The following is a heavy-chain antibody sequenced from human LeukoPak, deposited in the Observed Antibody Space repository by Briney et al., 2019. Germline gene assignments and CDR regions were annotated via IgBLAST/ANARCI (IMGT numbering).Heavy chain of an antibody. Sequence: GGSLRLSCAASGFTFSSYGMHWVRQAPGKGLEWVAVIWYDGSNKYYADSVKGRFTISRDNSKNTLYLQMNSLRAEDTAVYYCAREGYSSGGGAFDIWGQGTMVTVSS. D-gene: IGHD6-19*01. CDR3: AREGYSSGGGAFDI. J-gene: IGHJ3*02. V-gene: IGHV3-33*01. CDR2: IWYDGSNK. CDR1: GFTFSSYG.